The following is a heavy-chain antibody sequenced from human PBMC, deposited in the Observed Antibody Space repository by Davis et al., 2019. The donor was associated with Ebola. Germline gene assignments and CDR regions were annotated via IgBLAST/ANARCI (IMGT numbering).Heavy chain of an antibody. D-gene: IGHD6-19*01. Sequence: PSETLSLTCVAYGESVSGIYWTWTRQSPGKGLEWIGEINHSGRTFYNPSLKSRVTVSLDTSQNHFSLRLTSVPAADTAMYYCGGIRGQWLESWGQGSLVTVST. V-gene: IGHV4-34*01. CDR1: GESVSGIY. CDR3: GGIRGQWLES. CDR2: INHSGRT. J-gene: IGHJ5*02.